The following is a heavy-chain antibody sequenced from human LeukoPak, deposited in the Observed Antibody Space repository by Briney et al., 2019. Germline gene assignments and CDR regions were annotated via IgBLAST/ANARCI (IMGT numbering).Heavy chain of an antibody. Sequence: GGSLRLSCTASGFPFSTFTMNWVRQAPGKGLEWLSFIVRSDGPIYYADSVKGRFTISRDNAKNSLYLQMNSLTVEDTAVYYCARETGSTASAEFEFWGQGTLVTVSS. CDR3: ARETGSTASAEFEF. J-gene: IGHJ4*02. CDR1: GFPFSTFT. CDR2: IVRSDGPI. V-gene: IGHV3-48*03. D-gene: IGHD6-6*01.